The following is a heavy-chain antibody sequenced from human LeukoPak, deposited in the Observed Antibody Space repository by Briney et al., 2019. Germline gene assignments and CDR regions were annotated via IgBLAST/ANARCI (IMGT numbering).Heavy chain of an antibody. CDR3: ARSSEYGDPFNY. D-gene: IGHD4-17*01. V-gene: IGHV4-39*01. CDR1: GFTFSSYE. CDR2: IYYSGST. J-gene: IGHJ4*02. Sequence: GSLRLSCAASGFTFSSYEMNWIRQPPGKGLEWIGSIYYSGSTYYSPSLKGRVTISVDTSRNQFSLKLNSVTAADTAVYYCARSSEYGDPFNYWGQGTLVTVSS.